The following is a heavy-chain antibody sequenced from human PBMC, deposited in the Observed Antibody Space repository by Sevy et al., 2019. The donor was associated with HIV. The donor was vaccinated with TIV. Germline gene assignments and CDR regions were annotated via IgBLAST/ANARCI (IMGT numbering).Heavy chain of an antibody. D-gene: IGHD5-18*01. CDR3: ARGTALGWFDP. CDR1: GFTFDSYW. J-gene: IGHJ5*02. Sequence: GGSLRLSCAASGFTFDSYWLHWVRQDPWKGLEWVSCVDIDGSRTEYADSVKGGFTMSGDNAKNMLYLEMNSLRVEDTAEYYCARGTALGWFDPWGQGTQVTVSS. V-gene: IGHV3-74*01. CDR2: VDIDGSRT.